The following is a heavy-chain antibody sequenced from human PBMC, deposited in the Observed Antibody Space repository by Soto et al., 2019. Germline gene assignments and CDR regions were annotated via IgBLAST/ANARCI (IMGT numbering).Heavy chain of an antibody. V-gene: IGHV3-30-3*01. CDR3: ARDLSRSIILVDDAFDI. D-gene: IGHD3-22*01. CDR1: GFTVGYYT. CDR2: ISYDGGKK. Sequence: GGSLRLSCAASGFTVGYYTMHWVRQAPGRGLEWVAMISYDGGKKDYTDSVQGRLTISRDNSKNTLSLHMDSLRPEDTAVYYCARDLSRSIILVDDAFDIWGQGTMVTVSS. J-gene: IGHJ3*02.